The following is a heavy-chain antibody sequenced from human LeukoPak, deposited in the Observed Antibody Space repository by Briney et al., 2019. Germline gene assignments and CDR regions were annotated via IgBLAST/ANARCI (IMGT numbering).Heavy chain of an antibody. CDR2: IWYDGSNK. J-gene: IGHJ4*02. V-gene: IGHV3-33*01. CDR1: GFNFRDSG. D-gene: IGHD5-24*01. CDR3: ARAEMATRIFDY. Sequence: GGSLRLSCVGSGFNFRDSGMHWVRQAPGKGLEWVAVIWYDGSNKYYADSVKGRFTISRDNSKNTLYLQMNSLRAEDTAVYYCARAEMATRIFDYWGQGTLVTVSS.